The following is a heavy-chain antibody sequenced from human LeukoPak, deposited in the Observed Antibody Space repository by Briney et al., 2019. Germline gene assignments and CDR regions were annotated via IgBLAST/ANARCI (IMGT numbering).Heavy chain of an antibody. CDR1: GFTFSSYA. D-gene: IGHD6-19*01. CDR2: FSGTSTN. Sequence: GGSLRLSCAASGFTFSSYAMSWVRQAPGKGLEWVSTFSGTSTNSYADAVKGRVTISRDNSKNTLYLQMNSLRAEDTAVYYCGKLKQWRPQRCFFEYWGQGAVVSV. CDR3: GKLKQWRPQRCFFEY. V-gene: IGHV3-23*01. J-gene: IGHJ4*02.